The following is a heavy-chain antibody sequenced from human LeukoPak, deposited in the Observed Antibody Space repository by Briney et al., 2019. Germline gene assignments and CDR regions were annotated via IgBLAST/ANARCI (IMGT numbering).Heavy chain of an antibody. D-gene: IGHD3-3*01. CDR3: ARDYYDFWSGYSYYYYYMDV. J-gene: IGHJ6*03. V-gene: IGHV4-4*07. CDR2: IYTSGST. CDR1: GGSISNYY. Sequence: PSETLSLTCTVSGGSISNYYWSWIRQPAGKGLEWIGRIYTSGSTNYNPSLKSRVTMSVDTSKNQFSLKLSSVTAADTAVYYCARDYYDFWSGYSYYYYYMDVWGKGTTVTVSS.